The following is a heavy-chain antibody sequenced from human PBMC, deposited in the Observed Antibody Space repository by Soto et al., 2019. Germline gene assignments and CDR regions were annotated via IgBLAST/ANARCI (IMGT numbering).Heavy chain of an antibody. V-gene: IGHV3-21*01. J-gene: IGHJ6*02. CDR2: ISSSSSYI. CDR3: ARGDPSYETYYYYGMDV. Sequence: EVQLVESGGGLVKPGGSLRLSCAASGFTFSSYSMNWVRQAPGKGLEWVSSISSSSSYIYYADSVKGRFTISRDNAKNSLYLQMNSLRAEDTAVYYCARGDPSYETYYYYGMDVWGQGTTVTVSS. D-gene: IGHD5-12*01. CDR1: GFTFSSYS.